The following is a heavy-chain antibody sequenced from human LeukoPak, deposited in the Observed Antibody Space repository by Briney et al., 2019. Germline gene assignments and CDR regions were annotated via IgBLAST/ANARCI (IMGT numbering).Heavy chain of an antibody. CDR3: ARGRHRITMVRGVITGSWYFDY. J-gene: IGHJ4*02. Sequence: SETLSLTCTVSGGSISSSSYYWGWIRQPPGKGLEWIGSIYHSGSTNYNPSLKSRVTISVDKSKNQFSLKLSSVTAADTAVYYCARGRHRITMVRGVITGSWYFDYWGQGTLVTVSS. D-gene: IGHD3-10*01. V-gene: IGHV4-39*07. CDR2: IYHSGST. CDR1: GGSISSSSYY.